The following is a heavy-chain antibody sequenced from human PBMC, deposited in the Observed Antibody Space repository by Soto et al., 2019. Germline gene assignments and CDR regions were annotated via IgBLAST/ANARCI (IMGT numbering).Heavy chain of an antibody. D-gene: IGHD6-6*01. CDR2: IIPILGIA. CDR3: ARECIAARLGAFDI. V-gene: IGHV1-69*08. Sequence: QVQLVQSGAEVKKPGSSVKVSCKASGGTFSSYTISWVRQAPGQGLEWMGRIIPILGIANYAQKFQGRVTITADKSTITAYMELSSLRSEDTAVYYCARECIAARLGAFDIWGQGTMVTVSS. CDR1: GGTFSSYT. J-gene: IGHJ3*02.